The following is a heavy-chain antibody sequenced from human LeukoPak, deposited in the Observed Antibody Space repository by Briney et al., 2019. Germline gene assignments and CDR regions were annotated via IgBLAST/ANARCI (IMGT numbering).Heavy chain of an antibody. D-gene: IGHD2-2*01. CDR1: GYTFTGYY. CDR3: ARDIVVVPAADDY. Sequence: ASVKVSCKASGYTFTGYYMHWVRQAPGQGLEWMGWINPNSGRTNYAQKFQGRVTMTRDTSISTAYMELSRLRSDDTAVYYCARDIVVVPAADDYWGQGTLVTVSS. J-gene: IGHJ4*02. CDR2: INPNSGRT. V-gene: IGHV1-2*02.